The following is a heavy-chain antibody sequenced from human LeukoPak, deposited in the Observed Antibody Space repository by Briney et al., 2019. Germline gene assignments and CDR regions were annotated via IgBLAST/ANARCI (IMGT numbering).Heavy chain of an antibody. CDR3: ARQGSSSWYDYIDY. V-gene: IGHV4-59*01. D-gene: IGHD6-13*01. J-gene: IGHJ4*02. Sequence: SETLSLTCTVSXGXXSSYYWSWIRQPXGXGLEWIGYIYYSGSTNYNPSLKSRVTISVDTSKNQFSLKLSSVTAADTAVYYCARQGSSSWYDYIDYWGQGTLVTVSS. CDR1: XGXXSSYY. CDR2: IYYSGST.